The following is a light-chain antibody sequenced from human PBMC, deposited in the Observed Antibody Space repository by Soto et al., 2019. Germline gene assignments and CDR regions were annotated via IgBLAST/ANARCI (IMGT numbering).Light chain of an antibody. V-gene: IGKV3-15*01. CDR3: QQYNDWTPA. CDR2: GAS. J-gene: IGKJ4*01. CDR1: QSVSSK. Sequence: ETLMTQSPATLSLSPGERATLSCRASQSVSSKLVWYQQKPGQAPRFLIYGASTRATGIPARLRGSGYGTELTITIDSMKYEDFEVYYCQQYNDWTPAFGGGTKVDIK.